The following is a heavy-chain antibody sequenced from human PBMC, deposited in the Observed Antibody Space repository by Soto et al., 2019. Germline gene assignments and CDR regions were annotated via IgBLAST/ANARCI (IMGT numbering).Heavy chain of an antibody. CDR3: ARDRGGQQLVGGYYYYYGMDV. V-gene: IGHV1-69*13. D-gene: IGHD6-13*01. Sequence: SVKVSCKASGGTFSSYAISWVRQAPGQGLEWMGGIIPIFGTANYAQKFQGRVTITADESTSTAYMELSSLRSEDTAVYYCARDRGGQQLVGGYYYYYGMDVWGQGTTVTVSS. CDR1: GGTFSSYA. CDR2: IIPIFGTA. J-gene: IGHJ6*02.